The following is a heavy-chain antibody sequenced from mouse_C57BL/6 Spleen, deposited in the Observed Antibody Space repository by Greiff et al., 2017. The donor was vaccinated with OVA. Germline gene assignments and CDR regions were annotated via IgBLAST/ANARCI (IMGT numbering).Heavy chain of an antibody. D-gene: IGHD1-1*01. Sequence: VQLQQSGAELVRPGASVKLSCKASGYTFTDYYINWVKQRPGQGLEWIARIYPGSGNTYYNEKFKGKATLTAEKSSSTAYMQLSSLTSEDSAVYFCARSTVAPFAYWGQGTLVTVSA. V-gene: IGHV1-76*01. J-gene: IGHJ3*01. CDR3: ARSTVAPFAY. CDR2: IYPGSGNT. CDR1: GYTFTDYY.